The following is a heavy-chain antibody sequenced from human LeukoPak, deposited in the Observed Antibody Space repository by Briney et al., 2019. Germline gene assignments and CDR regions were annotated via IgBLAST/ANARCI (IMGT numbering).Heavy chain of an antibody. Sequence: PGGSLRLSCPASGFTVSSNYMSWVRQPPGKGLGWVSAISASGSNTYYADSVKGRFTISRDNSKNTLYLQMYSLRADDTALYFCSTREYNAAWGQGIRVTVSS. CDR3: STREYNAA. CDR2: ISASGSNT. D-gene: IGHD2/OR15-2a*01. V-gene: IGHV3-23*01. CDR1: GFTVSSNY. J-gene: IGHJ5*02.